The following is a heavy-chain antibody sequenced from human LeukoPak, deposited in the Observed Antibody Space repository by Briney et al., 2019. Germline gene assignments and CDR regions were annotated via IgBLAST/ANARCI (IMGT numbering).Heavy chain of an antibody. CDR2: IIPILGIA. J-gene: IGHJ1*01. Sequence: SVKVSCKASGGTFSSYAISWVRQAPGPGLEWMGRIIPILGIANYAQKFQGRVTITADKSTSTAYMELSSLRSEDTAVYYCARDRNYYDSSGSEYFQHWGQGTLVTVSS. CDR1: GGTFSSYA. V-gene: IGHV1-69*04. D-gene: IGHD3-22*01. CDR3: ARDRNYYDSSGSEYFQH.